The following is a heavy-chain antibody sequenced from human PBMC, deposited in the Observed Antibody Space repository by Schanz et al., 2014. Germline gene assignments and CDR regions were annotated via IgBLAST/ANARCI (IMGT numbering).Heavy chain of an antibody. J-gene: IGHJ6*02. CDR1: EFSFSSFG. Sequence: VQLVESGGGLVQPRGSLRLSCAASEFSFSSFGMNWVRQAPGKGLGWVAVIWHDGSGKYYADSVKGRFTISRDNSKNTLYLEMNSLRAEDTAVYFCARDRAAGYYDSGMSYYYYGMDVWGQGTTVTVSS. D-gene: IGHD3-10*01. CDR2: IWHDGSGK. V-gene: IGHV3-33*08. CDR3: ARDRAAGYYDSGMSYYYYGMDV.